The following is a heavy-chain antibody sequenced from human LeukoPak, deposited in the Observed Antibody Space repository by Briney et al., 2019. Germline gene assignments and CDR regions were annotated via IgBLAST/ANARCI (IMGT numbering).Heavy chain of an antibody. CDR1: GSTFSSYG. CDR3: ASVNDYGDYHYGMDV. J-gene: IGHJ6*02. D-gene: IGHD4-17*01. CDR2: IWYDGSNK. Sequence: PGGSLRLSCAASGSTFSSYGMHWVRQAPGKGLEWVAVIWYDGSNKYYADSVKGRFTISRDNSKNTLYLQMNSLRAEDTAVYYCASVNDYGDYHYGMDVWGQGTTVTVSS. V-gene: IGHV3-33*01.